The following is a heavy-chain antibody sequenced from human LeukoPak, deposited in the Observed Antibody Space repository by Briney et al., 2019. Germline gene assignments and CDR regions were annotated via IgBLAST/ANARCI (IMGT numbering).Heavy chain of an antibody. CDR2: INQGGNGK. D-gene: IGHD5-18*01. J-gene: IGHJ4*02. CDR3: ATIQEWKFDY. CDR1: GFTFRSYF. V-gene: IGHV3-7*01. Sequence: GGSLRLPCAASGFTFRSYFMSWVRQAPGKGLEWVANINQGGNGKYYVDSVKGRFTISRDNAKNSLYLEMNSLRAEDTAIYYCATIQEWKFDYWGQGALVTVSS.